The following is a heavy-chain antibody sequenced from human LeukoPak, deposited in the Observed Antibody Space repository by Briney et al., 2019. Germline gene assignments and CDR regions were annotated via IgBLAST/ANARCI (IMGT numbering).Heavy chain of an antibody. CDR1: GFTFSSYS. Sequence: GGSLRLSCAASGFTFSSYSMNWVRQAPGKGLEWVSSISSSSSYIYYADSVKGRFTISRDNAKNSLYLQMNSLRAEDTAVYYCARQESSGWSEYFQHWGQGTLVTVSS. J-gene: IGHJ1*01. CDR3: ARQESSGWSEYFQH. D-gene: IGHD6-19*01. CDR2: ISSSSSYI. V-gene: IGHV3-21*01.